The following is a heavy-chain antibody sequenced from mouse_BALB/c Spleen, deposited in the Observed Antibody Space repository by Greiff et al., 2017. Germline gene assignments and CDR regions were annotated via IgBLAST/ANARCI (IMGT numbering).Heavy chain of an antibody. CDR1: GYAFSSSW. Sequence: VKLMESGPELVKPGASVKISCKASGYAFSSSWMNWVKQRPGQGLEWIGRIYPGDGDTNYNGKFKGKATLTADKSSSTAYMQLSSLTSVDSAVYFCARSGVRHAMDYWGQGTSVTVSS. D-gene: IGHD1-2*01. CDR3: ARSGVRHAMDY. V-gene: IGHV1-82*01. CDR2: IYPGDGDT. J-gene: IGHJ4*01.